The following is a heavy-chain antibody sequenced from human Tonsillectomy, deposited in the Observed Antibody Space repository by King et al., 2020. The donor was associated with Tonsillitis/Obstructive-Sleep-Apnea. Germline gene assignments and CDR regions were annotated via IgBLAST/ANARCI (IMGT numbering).Heavy chain of an antibody. Sequence: QLVQSGSELKKPGASVKVSCKASGYTFTSYAMNWVRQAPGQGLEWMGWINTNTGNPTYAQCFTGRFVFSLVTSVSTAYLQISSLKAEDTAVYYCARDLMGDYGDYVGSWGQGTLVTVSS. CDR2: INTNTGNP. V-gene: IGHV7-4-1*02. D-gene: IGHD4-17*01. J-gene: IGHJ5*02. CDR3: ARDLMGDYGDYVGS. CDR1: GYTFTSYA.